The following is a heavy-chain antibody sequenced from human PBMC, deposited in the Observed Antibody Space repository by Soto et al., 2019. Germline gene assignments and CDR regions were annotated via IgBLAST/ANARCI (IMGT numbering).Heavy chain of an antibody. CDR2: ISGSGVST. D-gene: IGHD6-13*01. CDR1: GFTFSNYA. Sequence: GGSLRLSCAASGFTFSNYAMSWVRQAPGKGLEWVSGISGSGVSTYYADSVKGRFTISRDNSKNTLYLQVNSLRAADTALYYCAKDFSSSWSEYFQHWGQGTLVTVSS. V-gene: IGHV3-23*01. CDR3: AKDFSSSWSEYFQH. J-gene: IGHJ1*01.